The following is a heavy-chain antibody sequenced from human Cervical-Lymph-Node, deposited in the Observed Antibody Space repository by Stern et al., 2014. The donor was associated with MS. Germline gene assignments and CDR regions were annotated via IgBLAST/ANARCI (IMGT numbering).Heavy chain of an antibody. CDR1: GFIFRTYA. CDR3: AQDSQSTTTYHYYGMDV. V-gene: IGHV3-30*18. J-gene: IGHJ6*02. Sequence: MQLVESGGSVVQPGRSLRLSCAASGFIFRTYAMHWVRQAPGEGLEWVAVISYDGNNEYYADSVKGRFTISRDNSKSTLYLQMNSLRAEDTAVYYCAQDSQSTTTYHYYGMDVWGQGTTVIVS. D-gene: IGHD4-11*01. CDR2: ISYDGNNE.